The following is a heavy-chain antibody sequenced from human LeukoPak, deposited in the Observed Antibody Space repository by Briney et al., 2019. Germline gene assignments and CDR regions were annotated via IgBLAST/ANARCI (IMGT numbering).Heavy chain of an antibody. CDR1: GFIHRNYW. J-gene: IGHJ4*02. CDR3: AITGGPTVTAFDL. CDR2: INHDGGDK. D-gene: IGHD4-17*01. V-gene: IGHV3-7*01. Sequence: GGSLRLACVASGFIHRNYWMSWVRQAPGKGLEWVANINHDGGDKKYVDSVKGRYNIYRDNDESSLYLQMNSLRVEDTAVYYCAITGGPTVTAFDLWGQGILVTVSS.